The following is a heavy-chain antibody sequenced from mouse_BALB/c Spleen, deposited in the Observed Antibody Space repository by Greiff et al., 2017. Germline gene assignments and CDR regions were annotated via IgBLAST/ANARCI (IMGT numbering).Heavy chain of an antibody. J-gene: IGHJ3*01. V-gene: IGHV5-17*02. CDR3: ARTGFAY. Sequence: EVMLVESGGGLVQPGGSRKLSCAASGFTFSSFGMHWVRQAPEKGLEWVAYISSGSSTIYYADTVKGRFTISRDNPKNTLFLQMTSLRSEDTAMYYCARTGFAYWGQGTLVTVSA. CDR2: ISSGSSTI. D-gene: IGHD4-1*01. CDR1: GFTFSSFG.